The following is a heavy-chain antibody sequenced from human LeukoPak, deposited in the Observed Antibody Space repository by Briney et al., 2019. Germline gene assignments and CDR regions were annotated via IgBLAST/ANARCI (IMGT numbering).Heavy chain of an antibody. V-gene: IGHV3-48*03. CDR1: GFTFSSYE. CDR2: ISSSGSTI. Sequence: GGSLRLSCAASGFTFSSYEMNWVREAPGKGLEWVSYISSSGSTIYYADSVKGRFTISRDNAKNSLYLQMNSLRAEDTAVYYCARGGGGLYDSNGYYRRDFDYWGQGTLVTVSS. D-gene: IGHD3-22*01. J-gene: IGHJ4*02. CDR3: ARGGGGLYDSNGYYRRDFDY.